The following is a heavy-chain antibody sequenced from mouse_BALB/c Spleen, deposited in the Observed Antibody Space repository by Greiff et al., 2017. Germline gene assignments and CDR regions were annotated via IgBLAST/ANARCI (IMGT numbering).Heavy chain of an antibody. Sequence: DVKLQESGPGLVKPSQSLSLTCSVTGYSITSGYYWNWIRQFPGNKLEWMGYISYDGSNNYNPSLKNRISITRDTSKNQFFLKLNSVTTEDTATYYCARGFTTVVADWYFDVWGAGTTVTVSS. D-gene: IGHD1-1*01. CDR2: ISYDGSN. CDR1: GYSITSGYY. V-gene: IGHV3-6*02. J-gene: IGHJ1*01. CDR3: ARGFTTVVADWYFDV.